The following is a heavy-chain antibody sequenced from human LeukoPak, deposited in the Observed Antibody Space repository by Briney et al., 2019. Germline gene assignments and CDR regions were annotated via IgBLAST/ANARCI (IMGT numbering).Heavy chain of an antibody. Sequence: GGSLRLSCAASGFTFSSYAMHWVRQAPGKGLEWVAVISYDGSNKYYADSVKGRFTISRDNSKNTLYLQMNSLRAEDTAVYYCARELRYFDWLLGYFDYWGQGTLVTVSS. J-gene: IGHJ4*02. CDR3: ARELRYFDWLLGYFDY. CDR2: ISYDGSNK. V-gene: IGHV3-30-3*01. D-gene: IGHD3-9*01. CDR1: GFTFSSYA.